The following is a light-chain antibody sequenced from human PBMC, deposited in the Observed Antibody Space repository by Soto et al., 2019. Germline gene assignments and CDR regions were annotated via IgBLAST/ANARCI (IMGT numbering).Light chain of an antibody. CDR3: QQYNNWPPL. Sequence: EIVMTQSPATLSVSPGERATLSCRASQSVSSNLAWYQQKPGQAPRLLIYGASTRATGIPARFSGSGSGTEFTLTISSLQSGDFAVYYCQQYNNWPPLFGQGNKVDIK. CDR2: GAS. J-gene: IGKJ1*01. CDR1: QSVSSN. V-gene: IGKV3-15*01.